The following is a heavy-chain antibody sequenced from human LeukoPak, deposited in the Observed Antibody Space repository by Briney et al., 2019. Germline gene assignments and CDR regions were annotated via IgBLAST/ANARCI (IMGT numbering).Heavy chain of an antibody. J-gene: IGHJ4*02. V-gene: IGHV3-48*03. CDR2: ISSSGSTI. CDR3: ARVQSFFGEYYFDY. Sequence: PGGSLRLSCAASGFTFSSYEMNWVRQAPGKGLEWVSYISSSGSTIYYADSVKGRFTISRDNANNSLYLQMDSLRAEDTAVYYCARVQSFFGEYYFDYWGQGALVTVSS. CDR1: GFTFSSYE. D-gene: IGHD4-17*01.